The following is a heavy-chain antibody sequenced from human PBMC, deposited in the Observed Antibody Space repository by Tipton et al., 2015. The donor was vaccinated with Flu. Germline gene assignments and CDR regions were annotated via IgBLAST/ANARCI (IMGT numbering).Heavy chain of an antibody. CDR3: ARDGYSAYDFTD. J-gene: IGHJ4*02. V-gene: IGHV4-31*03. CDR2: IHYTGIT. Sequence: TLSLTCTVSGGSVTSGGYYWSWIRQQPGKGMEWIGHIHYTGITYYNPALKSRITISIDASKNQFSLNLNSVTAADTAVYYCARDGYSAYDFTDWGQETLVTVSS. D-gene: IGHD5-12*01. CDR1: GGSVTSGGYY.